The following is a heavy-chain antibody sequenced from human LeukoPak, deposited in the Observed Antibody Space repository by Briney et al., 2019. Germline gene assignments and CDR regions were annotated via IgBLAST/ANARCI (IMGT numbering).Heavy chain of an antibody. CDR2: TYYRSKWYN. D-gene: IGHD6-19*01. J-gene: IGHJ6*02. Sequence: SQTLSLTCAISGDSVSSNSAAWNWIRQSPSRGLEWLGRTYYRSKWYNDYAVSVKSRITINPDTSKNQFSLKLSSVTAADTAVYYCARGGIAVGYYYYYYGMDVWGQGTTVTVSS. CDR3: ARGGIAVGYYYYYYGMDV. CDR1: GDSVSSNSAA. V-gene: IGHV6-1*01.